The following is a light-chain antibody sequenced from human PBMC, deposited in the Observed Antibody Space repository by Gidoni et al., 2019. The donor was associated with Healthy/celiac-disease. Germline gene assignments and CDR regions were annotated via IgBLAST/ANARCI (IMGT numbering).Light chain of an antibody. CDR3: SSYTSSSTLGV. CDR2: EVS. CDR1: SRDVGGYNY. J-gene: IGLJ1*01. Sequence: QSALTQPASVSGSPGQSITISCTGTSRDVGGYNYVSWYQQHPGKAPKLMTHEVSNRPSGVSNRFSGSKSGNTASLTISGLQAEDEADYYCSSYTSSSTLGVFGTGTKVTVL. V-gene: IGLV2-14*01.